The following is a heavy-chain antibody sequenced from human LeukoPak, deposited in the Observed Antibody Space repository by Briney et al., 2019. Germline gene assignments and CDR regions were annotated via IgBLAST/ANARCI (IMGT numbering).Heavy chain of an antibody. CDR2: IIHIFGIA. D-gene: IGHD3-22*01. CDR3: ARDRVVVTPSGFDY. CDR1: GGTFSNYA. Sequence: SVKVSCKASGGTFSNYAISWVRQAPGQGLEWMGRIIHIFGIANYAQKFQGRVTITADKSTSTAYMELSSLRSEDTAVYYCARDRVVVTPSGFDYWGQGTLVTVSS. J-gene: IGHJ4*02. V-gene: IGHV1-69*04.